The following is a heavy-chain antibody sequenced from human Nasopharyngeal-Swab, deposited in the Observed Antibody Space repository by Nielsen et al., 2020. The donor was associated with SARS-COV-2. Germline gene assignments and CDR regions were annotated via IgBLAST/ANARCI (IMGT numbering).Heavy chain of an antibody. Sequence: GESLKISCAASGFTFSGSAMHWVRQASGKGLEWVGRIRSKANNYVTAYAASVKGRFTISRDDSKNTAYLQMNSLKTEDTAVYYCTRPWAAASGHTALFLGFDPWGQGTLVTVSS. D-gene: IGHD2-2*01. CDR1: GFTFSGSA. CDR2: IRSKANNYVT. V-gene: IGHV3-73*01. CDR3: TRPWAAASGHTALFLGFDP. J-gene: IGHJ5*02.